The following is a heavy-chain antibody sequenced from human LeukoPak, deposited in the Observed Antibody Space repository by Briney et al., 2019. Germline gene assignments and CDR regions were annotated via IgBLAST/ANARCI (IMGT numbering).Heavy chain of an antibody. D-gene: IGHD6-13*01. Sequence: GGSLRLSCAASGFTFSSYPMSWVPQAPGKGLEWVSAISGSGGSTYYADSVKGRFTISRDNSKNTLYLQMNSLRAEDTAVYYCAKDGTAAAGTRLDYWGQGTLVTVSS. CDR2: ISGSGGST. J-gene: IGHJ4*02. CDR1: GFTFSSYP. V-gene: IGHV3-23*01. CDR3: AKDGTAAAGTRLDY.